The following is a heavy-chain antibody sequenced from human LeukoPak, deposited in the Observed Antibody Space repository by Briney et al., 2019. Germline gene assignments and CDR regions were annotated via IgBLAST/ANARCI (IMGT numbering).Heavy chain of an antibody. CDR1: GGSISNYY. V-gene: IGHV4-59*01. Sequence: SETLSLTCTVSGGSISNYYWSWIRQSPGKGLEWVGYIYYSGSTNYNPSLKSRVTISVDTSKNQFSLKLSSVTAADTAVYYCARAXNSWXXWFDXXXXGSLVTVSS. CDR2: IYYSGST. CDR3: ARAXNSWXXWFDX. J-gene: IGHJ5*02. D-gene: IGHD6-13*01.